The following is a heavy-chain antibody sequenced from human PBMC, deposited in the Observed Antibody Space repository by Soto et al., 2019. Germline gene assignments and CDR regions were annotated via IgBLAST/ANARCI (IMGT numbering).Heavy chain of an antibody. J-gene: IGHJ6*02. V-gene: IGHV2-5*02. CDR1: GFSLSTSGVG. CDR2: IYWDDDK. CDR3: AHSNRILYGMDV. Sequence: QITLKESGPTLVKPTQTLTLTCTFSGFSLSTSGVGVGWIRQPPGKALEWLALIYWDDDKRYSPSLKSRLTIXKXXPKNQVVLTMTNMDPVDTATYYCAHSNRILYGMDVWGQGTTVTVSS.